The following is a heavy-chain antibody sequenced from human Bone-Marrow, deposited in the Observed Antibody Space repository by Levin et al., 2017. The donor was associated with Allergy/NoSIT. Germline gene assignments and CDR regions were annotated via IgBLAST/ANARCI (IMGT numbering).Heavy chain of an antibody. J-gene: IGHJ3*02. CDR1: GFTFSSYS. V-gene: IGHV3-21*01. CDR3: ARAHGDRLGGVAFDI. Sequence: PGGSLRLSCAASGFTFSSYSMNWVRQAPGKGLEWVSSISSSSSYIYYADSVKGRFTISRDNAKNSLYLQMNSLRAEDTAVYYCARAHGDRLGGVAFDIWGQGTMVTVSS. CDR2: ISSSSSYI. D-gene: IGHD3-16*01.